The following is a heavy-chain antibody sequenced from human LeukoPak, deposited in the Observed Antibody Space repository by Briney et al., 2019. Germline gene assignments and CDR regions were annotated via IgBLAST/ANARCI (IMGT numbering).Heavy chain of an antibody. D-gene: IGHD2-2*01. CDR2: IYYSGST. Sequence: SETLSLTCTVSGGSISSSNNYYWGWIRQPPGKGLEWIANIYYSGSTNYNPSLKSRVTILVDTSKNQFSLKLSSVTAADTAVYYCARQAVGYCSSTSCLGDWFDPWGQGTLVTVSS. CDR3: ARQAVGYCSSTSCLGDWFDP. V-gene: IGHV4-39*01. J-gene: IGHJ5*02. CDR1: GGSISSSNNYY.